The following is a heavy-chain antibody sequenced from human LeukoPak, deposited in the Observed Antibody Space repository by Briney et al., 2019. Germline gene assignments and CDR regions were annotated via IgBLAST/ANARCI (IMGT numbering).Heavy chain of an antibody. J-gene: IGHJ4*02. CDR1: GFTFGDYA. Sequence: GGSLRLSCTASGFTFGDYAMNWVRQAPGKGLVWVSRIKGDGSSTSYADSVKGRFTISRDNAKNTLFLQMNSLRAEDTAVYYCVRDGVGAPPFDYWGQGALVTVSS. D-gene: IGHD1-26*01. CDR2: IKGDGSST. V-gene: IGHV3-74*01. CDR3: VRDGVGAPPFDY.